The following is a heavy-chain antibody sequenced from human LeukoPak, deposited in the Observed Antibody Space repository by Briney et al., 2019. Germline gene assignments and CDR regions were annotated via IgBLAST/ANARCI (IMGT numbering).Heavy chain of an antibody. Sequence: GGSLRLSCAASGFSVSSNYMSWVRQAPGKGLEWVSIIYSGGSRYYADSVKGRFTISRDNSKNTLYLQMNSLRVEDTAVYYCARDTSGYASFDYWGQGTLVTVSS. CDR2: IYSGGSR. D-gene: IGHD5-12*01. V-gene: IGHV3-66*01. CDR3: ARDTSGYASFDY. J-gene: IGHJ4*02. CDR1: GFSVSSNY.